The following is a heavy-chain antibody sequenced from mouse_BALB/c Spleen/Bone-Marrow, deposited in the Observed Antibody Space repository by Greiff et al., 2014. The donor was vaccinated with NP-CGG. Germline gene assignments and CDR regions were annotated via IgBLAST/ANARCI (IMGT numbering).Heavy chain of an antibody. V-gene: IGHV5-12-1*01. D-gene: IGHD2-3*01. Sequence: EVMLVESGGGLVKPGGSLKLSCAASGFAFSSYYMSWVRQTPEKRLEWVAYISHGGGTTYYSDTVKGRFTISRDNAKNTLYLQMSSLKSEDTAIYYCTRHGGYYPYYYAMDYWGQGTSVTVSS. CDR1: GFAFSSYY. CDR2: ISHGGGTT. J-gene: IGHJ4*01. CDR3: TRHGGYYPYYYAMDY.